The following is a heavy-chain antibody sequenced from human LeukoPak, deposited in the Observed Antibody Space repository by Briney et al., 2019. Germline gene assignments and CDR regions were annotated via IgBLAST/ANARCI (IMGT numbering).Heavy chain of an antibody. D-gene: IGHD3-16*01. CDR3: ARPPESNAYYPLHPFEY. J-gene: IGHJ4*02. CDR2: ISSDGSST. V-gene: IGHV3-74*01. CDR1: GFTFSGYW. Sequence: PGGSLRLSCAASGFTFSGYWMNWVRQAPGKGLVWVACISSDGSSTKYADSVKGRFTISRDSAKNTLYLQMNSLRADDTAMYSCARPPESNAYYPLHPFEYWGQGTLVTVSS.